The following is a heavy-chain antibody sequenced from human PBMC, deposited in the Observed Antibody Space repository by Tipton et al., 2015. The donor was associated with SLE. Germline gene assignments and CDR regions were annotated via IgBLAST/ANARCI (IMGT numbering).Heavy chain of an antibody. V-gene: IGHV3-9*01. CDR2: IDWRSGRV. Sequence: SLRLSCTASGFNFDAHAMHWVRQAPGKGLEWVSSIDWRSGRVDYADSVKGRFTISRDNSKNTLYLQMNSLRDEDTAVYYCARVKRRGAFDIWGQGTMVTVSS. CDR3: ARVKRRGAFDI. J-gene: IGHJ3*02. CDR1: GFNFDAHA. D-gene: IGHD3-10*01.